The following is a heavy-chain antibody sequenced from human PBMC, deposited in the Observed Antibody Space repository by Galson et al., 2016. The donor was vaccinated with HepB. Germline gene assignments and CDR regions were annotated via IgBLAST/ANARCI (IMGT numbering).Heavy chain of an antibody. Sequence: SVKVSCKASGYTFTNYAIHWVRQAPGQRLEWMGWINAGNGNTKYSQTFQGSVTITADTYASTDYMEMSSLRSEDMAVYYCARRVVPNAQPAPAGWGSGLDVWGQGTTVTASS. CDR2: INAGNGNT. V-gene: IGHV1-3*01. J-gene: IGHJ6*02. D-gene: IGHD2-15*01. CDR1: GYTFTNYA. CDR3: ARRVVPNAQPAPAGWGSGLDV.